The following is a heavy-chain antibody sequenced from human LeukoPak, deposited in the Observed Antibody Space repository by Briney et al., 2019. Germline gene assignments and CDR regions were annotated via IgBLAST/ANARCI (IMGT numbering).Heavy chain of an antibody. Sequence: SETLSLTCTVSGGSISSYYWSWIPQPAGRGLEWIGRIYTSGSTTYTPSLKSRVTLSVATTKNQFSLKLRSVTAADTGVYYWARPALRFCANGVCSGAFDIWGQGTMVTVSS. J-gene: IGHJ3*02. CDR1: GGSISSYY. CDR3: ARPALRFCANGVCSGAFDI. D-gene: IGHD2-8*01. CDR2: IYTSGST. V-gene: IGHV4-4*07.